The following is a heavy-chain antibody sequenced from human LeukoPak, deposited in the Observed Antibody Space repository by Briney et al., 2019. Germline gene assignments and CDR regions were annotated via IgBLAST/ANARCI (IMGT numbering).Heavy chain of an antibody. Sequence: GESLKISCKGSGYSFTSYGISWVRQAPGQGLEWMGWISAYNGNTNYAQKLQGRVTMTTDTSTSTAYMELRSLRSDDTAVYYCARGPRYSLWDYDFWSGYDDAFDIWGQGTMVTVSS. V-gene: IGHV1-18*01. CDR2: ISAYNGNT. CDR3: ARGPRYSLWDYDFWSGYDDAFDI. D-gene: IGHD3-3*01. CDR1: GYSFTSYG. J-gene: IGHJ3*02.